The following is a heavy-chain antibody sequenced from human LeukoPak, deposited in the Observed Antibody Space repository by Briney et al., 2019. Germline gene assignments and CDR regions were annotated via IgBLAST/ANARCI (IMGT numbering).Heavy chain of an antibody. D-gene: IGHD3-10*01. J-gene: IGHJ5*02. Sequence: MRLSSTASAFTSTTYSMNRVRQATGKALEWVSSISSSSSYIYYADSVKGRFTISRDNAKNSLYLQMNSLRAEDTAVYYCAIRSGGEEFDPWGQGTLVTVSS. V-gene: IGHV3-21*01. CDR1: AFTSTTYS. CDR3: AIRSGGEEFDP. CDR2: ISSSSSYI.